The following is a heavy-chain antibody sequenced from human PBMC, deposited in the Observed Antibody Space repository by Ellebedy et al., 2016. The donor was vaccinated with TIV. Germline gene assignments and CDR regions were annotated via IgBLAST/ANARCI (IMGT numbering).Heavy chain of an antibody. CDR3: ARARGYSGSRYGMDV. CDR1: GGSISSSSYY. V-gene: IGHV4-61*01. D-gene: IGHD5-12*01. J-gene: IGHJ6*02. Sequence: SETLSLTXTVSGGSISSSSYYWSWIRQPPGKGLEWIGYIYYSGSTNYNPSLKSRVTISVDTSKNQFSLKLSSVTAADTAVYYCARARGYSGSRYGMDVWGQGTTVTVSS. CDR2: IYYSGST.